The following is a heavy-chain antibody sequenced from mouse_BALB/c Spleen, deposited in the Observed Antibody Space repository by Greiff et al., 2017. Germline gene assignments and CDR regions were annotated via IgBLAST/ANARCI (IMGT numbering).Heavy chain of an antibody. CDR3: ARPILAYYGNYDAMDY. D-gene: IGHD2-10*01. J-gene: IGHJ4*01. V-gene: IGHV5-17*02. CDR2: ISSGSSTI. Sequence: EVMLVESGGGLVQPGGSRKLSCAASGFTFSSFGMHWVRQAPEKGLEWVAYISSGSSTIYYADTVKGRFTISRDNPKNTLFLQMTSLRSEDTAMYYCARPILAYYGNYDAMDYWGQGTSVTVSS. CDR1: GFTFSSFG.